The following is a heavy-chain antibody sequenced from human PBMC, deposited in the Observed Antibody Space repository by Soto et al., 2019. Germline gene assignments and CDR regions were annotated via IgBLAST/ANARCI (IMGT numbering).Heavy chain of an antibody. J-gene: IGHJ6*02. CDR2: INPSGGRT. CDR3: ARDKRYGMDV. V-gene: IGHV1-46*01. Sequence: QVQLVQSGAEVKKPGASVKASCKASGYTFTSYYMHWVRQAPGQGLEWMGIINPSGGRTSYAQKFQVRVTMTRDTSTSTVYMELSSLRSEYTAVYYCARDKRYGMDVWGQGTTVTVSS. CDR1: GYTFTSYY.